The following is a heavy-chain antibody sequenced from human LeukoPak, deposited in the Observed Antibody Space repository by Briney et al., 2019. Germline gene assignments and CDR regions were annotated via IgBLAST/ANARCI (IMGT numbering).Heavy chain of an antibody. J-gene: IGHJ4*02. CDR3: ARGLHFRVYDSGIHYPH. Sequence: SETLSLTCSVYGGSFSAYFWSWIRQPPGKGLEWIGEINHSGSTNYNPSLKSRVTISVDTSKNQFSLKLSSVTAADTAVYYCARGLHFRVYDSGIHYPHWGQGTLVTVSS. CDR1: GGSFSAYF. V-gene: IGHV4-34*01. CDR2: INHSGST. D-gene: IGHD3-22*01.